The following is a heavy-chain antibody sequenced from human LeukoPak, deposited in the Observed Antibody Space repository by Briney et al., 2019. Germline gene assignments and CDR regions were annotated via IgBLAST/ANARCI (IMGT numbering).Heavy chain of an antibody. V-gene: IGHV5-51*01. CDR1: GYSFTSDW. D-gene: IGHD5-12*01. Sequence: GESLKISCKGSGYSFTSDWIAWVRQMPGKGLEWMGIIYPGDSDTRYSPSFQGQVTISADKSISTAYLQWSSLKASDTAMYYCARHPIVATTELPYNYYYYMDVWGKGTTVTVSS. J-gene: IGHJ6*03. CDR2: IYPGDSDT. CDR3: ARHPIVATTELPYNYYYYMDV.